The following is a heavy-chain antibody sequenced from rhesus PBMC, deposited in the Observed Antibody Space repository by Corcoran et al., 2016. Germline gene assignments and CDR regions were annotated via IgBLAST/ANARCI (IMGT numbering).Heavy chain of an antibody. CDR3: AKEPTVTTSGY. CDR2: INRGGGST. D-gene: IGHD4-35*01. J-gene: IGHJ4*01. V-gene: IGHV3S42*01. Sequence: EVQLVESGGGLAKPGGSLRLSCAASGFTFSSYWMNWVRKTQGKGLEWISAINRGGGSTYYANSVKGRFSITRDNSKNTLSLQMNSLRAEDTAVYYCAKEPTVTTSGYWGQGVLVTVSS. CDR1: GFTFSSYW.